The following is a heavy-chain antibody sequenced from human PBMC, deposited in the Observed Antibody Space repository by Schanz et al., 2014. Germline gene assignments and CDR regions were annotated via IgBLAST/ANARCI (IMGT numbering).Heavy chain of an antibody. Sequence: EVQLVESGGGLVQPGGSLRLSCAASGFTFSSNSMNWVRQAPGKGLEWISYIGSSSSRIDHADSVKGRFTISRDNAKNSLYLQMNSLRAEDTAVYYCAKTPREYCNYDNCPNWFDSWGQGTLVTVSS. J-gene: IGHJ5*01. CDR1: GFTFSSNS. CDR2: IGSSSSRI. D-gene: IGHD2-15*01. V-gene: IGHV3-48*01. CDR3: AKTPREYCNYDNCPNWFDS.